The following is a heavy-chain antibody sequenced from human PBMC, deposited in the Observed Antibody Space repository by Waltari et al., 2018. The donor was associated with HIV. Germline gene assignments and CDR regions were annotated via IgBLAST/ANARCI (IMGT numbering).Heavy chain of an antibody. CDR2: IYYSGST. Sequence: QVQLQESGPGLVKPSQTLSLTCTVSVGSISSGDSYWSWIRQPPGKGLEWIGYIYYSGSTYYNPSLKSRVTISVDTSKNQFSLKLSSVSAADTAVYYCARAGSVFGTSPYGMDVWGQGTTVTVSS. D-gene: IGHD2-2*01. V-gene: IGHV4-30-4*01. CDR1: VGSISSGDSY. CDR3: ARAGSVFGTSPYGMDV. J-gene: IGHJ6*02.